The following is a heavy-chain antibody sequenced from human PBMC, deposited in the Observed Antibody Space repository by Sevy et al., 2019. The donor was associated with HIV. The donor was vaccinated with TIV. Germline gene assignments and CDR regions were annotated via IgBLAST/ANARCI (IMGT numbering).Heavy chain of an antibody. D-gene: IGHD3-22*01. CDR3: AGARYDSSGSFDAFDI. V-gene: IGHV3-23*01. CDR1: GFTFYNYA. Sequence: GGSLRLSCAASGFTFYNYAMNWVRQAPGKGLEWVSTIFRSGETTYYADSVKARFTISRDNSKNTLYLQMTSLRTEDTALYYCAGARYDSSGSFDAFDIWGQGTIVTVSS. CDR2: IFRSGETT. J-gene: IGHJ3*02.